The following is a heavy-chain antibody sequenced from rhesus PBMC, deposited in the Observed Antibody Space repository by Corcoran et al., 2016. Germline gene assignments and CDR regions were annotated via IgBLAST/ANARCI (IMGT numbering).Heavy chain of an antibody. CDR1: GGSISGYY. V-gene: IGHV4-73*01. CDR3: ARDSGYRNDY. Sequence: QVKLQQWGGGLVKPSETLSLTCAVYGGSISGYYWSWIRQSAGKGLEWIGNIDGNSSTNKYNHSRKKRVSSSKDTSKNQFSLKLRAVTAADTAVYYCARDSGYRNDYWDQGVLLTVSS. D-gene: IGHD5-24*01. CDR2: IDGNSSTN. J-gene: IGHJ4*01.